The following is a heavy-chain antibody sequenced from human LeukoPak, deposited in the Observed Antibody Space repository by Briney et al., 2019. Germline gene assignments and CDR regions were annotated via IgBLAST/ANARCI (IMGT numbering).Heavy chain of an antibody. CDR1: GGSFSGYY. Sequence: SETLSLTCAVYGGSFSGYYWSWIRQPPGKGLEWIGEINHSGSTNYNPSLKSRVTISVDTSKNQFPLKLSSVTAADTAVYYCARHVDCSSTSCYAFDYWGQGTLVTVSS. V-gene: IGHV4-34*01. CDR3: ARHVDCSSTSCYAFDY. CDR2: INHSGST. D-gene: IGHD2-2*01. J-gene: IGHJ4*02.